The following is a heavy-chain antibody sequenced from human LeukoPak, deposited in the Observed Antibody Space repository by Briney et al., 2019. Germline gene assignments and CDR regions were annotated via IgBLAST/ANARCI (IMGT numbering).Heavy chain of an antibody. CDR3: ARQNTPHGNFDY. J-gene: IGHJ4*02. CDR2: LGTAGDT. Sequence: GGSLRLSCAASGFTLSNYAMHWVRHPAGEGLEWVSALGTAGDTFYPGSVKGRFTISRDNAKKSLFLQMNSLRAEDTAVYYCARQNTPHGNFDYWGQGTLVTVSS. V-gene: IGHV3-13*01. D-gene: IGHD5-24*01. CDR1: GFTLSNYA.